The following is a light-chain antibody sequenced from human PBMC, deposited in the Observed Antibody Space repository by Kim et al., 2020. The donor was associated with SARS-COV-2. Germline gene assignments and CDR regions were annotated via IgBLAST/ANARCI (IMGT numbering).Light chain of an antibody. CDR1: SSTIGNNA. V-gene: IGLV1-44*01. CDR3: AAWDDSLNGPV. J-gene: IGLJ3*02. Sequence: GQMATLSGSGSSSTIGNNAVTWYQQLPGTAPKLLIYGSDQRPSGVPDRFSGSKSGTSASLAISGLHSEDETDYYCAAWDDSLNGPVFGGGTQLTVL. CDR2: GSD.